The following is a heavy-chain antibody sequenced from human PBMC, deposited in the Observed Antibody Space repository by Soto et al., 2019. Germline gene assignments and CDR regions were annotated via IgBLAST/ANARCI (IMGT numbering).Heavy chain of an antibody. CDR3: TRGHGFNGASFDY. CDR2: IIPIFGIP. J-gene: IGHJ4*02. D-gene: IGHD2-8*01. Sequence: ASVKVSCKTSGGTFSSYSVSWVRQAPGQGLEWMRGIIPIFGIPTYAQKFQVRVTISADESTSTASMELSGLRSEDTAIYYCTRGHGFNGASFDYWGQGTLVTVSS. CDR1: GGTFSSYS. V-gene: IGHV1-69*13.